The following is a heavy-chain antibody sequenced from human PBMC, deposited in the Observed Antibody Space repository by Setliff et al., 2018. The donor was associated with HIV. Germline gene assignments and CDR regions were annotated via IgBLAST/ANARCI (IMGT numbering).Heavy chain of an antibody. CDR3: ASPTYYNFLN. CDR1: GFPFSSYW. D-gene: IGHD3-9*01. CDR2: INKDGSEK. V-gene: IGHV3-7*01. Sequence: GGSLRLSCAASGFPFSSYWMSWVRQAPGKGLEWVANINKDGSEKYYVDSVKGRSTISRDNAKNSLYLQVNSLRVEDSAVYYCASPTYYNFLNWGQGTLVTVSS. J-gene: IGHJ4*02.